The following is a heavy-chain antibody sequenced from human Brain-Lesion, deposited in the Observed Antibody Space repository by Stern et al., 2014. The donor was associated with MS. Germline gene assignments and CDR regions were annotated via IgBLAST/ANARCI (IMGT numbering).Heavy chain of an antibody. D-gene: IGHD3-22*01. V-gene: IGHV1-3*01. CDR1: GYTFIRYA. J-gene: IGHJ4*02. CDR2: INGVDDKT. CDR3: ARDDHRDSSGHYAPFDY. Sequence: QVQLVESGAEVKKPGASVKVSCKASGYTFIRYAMQWVRQAPGQRLEWMGRINGVDDKTKYSPQFQGRVTITRDTSTQTVYMELSSLRSEDTAVYYCARDDHRDSSGHYAPFDYWGQGTRVTVSS.